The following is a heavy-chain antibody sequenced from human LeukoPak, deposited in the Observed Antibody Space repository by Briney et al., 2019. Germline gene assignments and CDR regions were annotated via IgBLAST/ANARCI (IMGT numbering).Heavy chain of an antibody. Sequence: SETLSLTCAVYGGSFSGYYWSWIRQPPGKGLEWIGEINHSGSTNYNPSLKSRVTISVDTSKNQFSLKLSSVTAADTAVYYCAREEALYDSSGYYCFQHWGQGTLVTVSS. CDR3: AREEALYDSSGYYCFQH. CDR2: INHSGST. CDR1: GGSFSGYY. J-gene: IGHJ1*01. D-gene: IGHD3-22*01. V-gene: IGHV4-34*01.